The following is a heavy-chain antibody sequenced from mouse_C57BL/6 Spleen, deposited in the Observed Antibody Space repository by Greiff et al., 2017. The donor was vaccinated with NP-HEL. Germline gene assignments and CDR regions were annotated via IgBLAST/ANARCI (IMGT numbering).Heavy chain of an antibody. V-gene: IGHV3-6*01. CDR1: GYSITSDYY. CDR2: ISYDGFT. J-gene: IGHJ3*01. Sequence: DVQLQESGPGLVKPSPSLSLTCSVTGYSITSDYYWNLIRQFPGNKLEWMGYISYDGFTNYNPSLKNRISITRDTSKNQFFLKLNSVTTEDTATYYCARGTASWFAYWGQGTLVTVSA. D-gene: IGHD4-1*01. CDR3: ARGTASWFAY.